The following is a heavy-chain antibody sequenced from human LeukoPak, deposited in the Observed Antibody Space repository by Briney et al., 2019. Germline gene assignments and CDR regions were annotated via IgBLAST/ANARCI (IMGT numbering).Heavy chain of an antibody. CDR3: ARDPPYYYDSSGYYSYYFDY. CDR2: ISSSGSTI. Sequence: GGSLRLSCAASGFTFSDYYMSWIRQAPGKGLEWVSYISSSGSTIYYADSVKGRFTISRDNAKNSLYLQMNSLRAEDTAVYYCARDPPYYYDSSGYYSYYFDYWGQGTLVTVSS. D-gene: IGHD3-22*01. J-gene: IGHJ4*02. V-gene: IGHV3-11*01. CDR1: GFTFSDYY.